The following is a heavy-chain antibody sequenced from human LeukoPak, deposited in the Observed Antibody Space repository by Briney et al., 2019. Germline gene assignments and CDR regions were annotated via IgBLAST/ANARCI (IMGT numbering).Heavy chain of an antibody. CDR1: GFTFRSYV. D-gene: IGHD6-6*01. V-gene: IGHV3-23*01. J-gene: IGHJ4*02. CDR3: AKDRSSSFSGFLEY. Sequence: QPGGSLRLSCAASGFTFRSYVMNCVRQAPGKGREGCEAMSYSSSSTYYADYVKGRFTISRDKSQNTLYLKMNSVRDEDTAVYDCAKDRSSSFSGFLEYWGQGTLVTVSS. CDR2: MSYSSSST.